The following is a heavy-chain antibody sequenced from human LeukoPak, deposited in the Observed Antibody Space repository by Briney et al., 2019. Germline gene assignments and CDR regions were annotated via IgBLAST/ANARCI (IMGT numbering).Heavy chain of an antibody. V-gene: IGHV3-23*01. CDR1: GDTFNKYA. CDR2: ISPSCDTT. Sequence: PGGSLRLSCAVSGDTFNKYAMNWVRQAPGKGLEWVSHISPSCDTTYYADSVKGRFTISRDSSKNTVSLQMNSLRAEDTAVYYCAKIPKGGYFDSWGQGTLVTVSS. J-gene: IGHJ4*02. D-gene: IGHD2-2*01. CDR3: AKIPKGGYFDS.